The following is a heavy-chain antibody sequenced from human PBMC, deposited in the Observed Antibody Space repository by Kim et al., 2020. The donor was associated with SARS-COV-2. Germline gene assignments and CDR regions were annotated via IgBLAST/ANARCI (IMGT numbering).Heavy chain of an antibody. CDR1: GYTFTSYD. Sequence: ASVKVSCKASGYTFTSYDINWVRQATGQGLEWMGWMNPNSGNTGYAQKFQGRVTMTRNTSISTAYMELSSLRSEDTAVYYCARGLQVRWHTGSDPWGQGTLVTVSS. J-gene: IGHJ5*02. V-gene: IGHV1-8*01. CDR3: ARGLQVRWHTGSDP. CDR2: MNPNSGNT. D-gene: IGHD2-15*01.